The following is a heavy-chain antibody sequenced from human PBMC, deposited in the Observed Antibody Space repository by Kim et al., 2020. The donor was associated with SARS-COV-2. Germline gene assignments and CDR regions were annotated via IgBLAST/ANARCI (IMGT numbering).Heavy chain of an antibody. V-gene: IGHV4-4*02. J-gene: IGHJ5*02. CDR3: ARGVSSAWTLRAWFDP. CDR1: SISSSSC. D-gene: IGHD3-22*01. Sequence: SISSSSCWSWVRQPPGKGLEWIGEVDHSGTTTYNVSLKNRVSILVDKSKNQFSLRLTSVSAADTAVYYCARGVSSAWTLRAWFDPWGQGILVTVS. CDR2: VDHSGTT.